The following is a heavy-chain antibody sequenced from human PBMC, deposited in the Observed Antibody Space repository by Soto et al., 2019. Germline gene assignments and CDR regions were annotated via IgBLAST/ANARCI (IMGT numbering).Heavy chain of an antibody. J-gene: IGHJ4*02. V-gene: IGHV3-74*01. CDR2: INSDGSST. Sequence: EVQLVESGGGLVQPGGSLRLSCAASGFTFSSYWMHWVRQAPGKGLVWVSRINSDGSSTGYAGSVKGRFTISRDNSKNTLKLQVNSLRAEDTAVYYCARGGDTAAAIVYWGQGTLVTVPS. CDR3: ARGGDTAAAIVY. CDR1: GFTFSSYW. D-gene: IGHD5-18*01.